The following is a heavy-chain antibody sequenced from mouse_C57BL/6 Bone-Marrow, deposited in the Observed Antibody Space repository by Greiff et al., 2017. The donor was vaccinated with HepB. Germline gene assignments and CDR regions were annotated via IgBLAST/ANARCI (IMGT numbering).Heavy chain of an antibody. CDR3: ARVLLYYDYDGYYAMDY. Sequence: EVQLQESGPELVKPGASVKIPCKASGYTFTDYNMDWVKQSHGKSLEWIGDINPNNGGTIYNQKFKGKATLTVDKSSSTAYMELRSLTTEDTAVYYCARVLLYYDYDGYYAMDYWGQGTSVTVSS. D-gene: IGHD2-4*01. CDR1: GYTFTDYN. CDR2: INPNNGGT. V-gene: IGHV1-18*01. J-gene: IGHJ4*01.